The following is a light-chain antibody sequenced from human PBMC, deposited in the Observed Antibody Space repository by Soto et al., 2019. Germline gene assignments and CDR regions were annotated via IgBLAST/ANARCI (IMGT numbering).Light chain of an antibody. CDR1: QSVSSSY. CDR2: GAS. Sequence: EVVLTQSPGTLSLSPGERATLSCRASQSVSSSYLAWYQQKPGQAPRLLIFGASSRATGTPDRFSGSGSGTDFTLTISRLDPGDFAVYYCQQYGSSPRFTFGPGTKVDIK. V-gene: IGKV3-20*01. J-gene: IGKJ3*01. CDR3: QQYGSSPRFT.